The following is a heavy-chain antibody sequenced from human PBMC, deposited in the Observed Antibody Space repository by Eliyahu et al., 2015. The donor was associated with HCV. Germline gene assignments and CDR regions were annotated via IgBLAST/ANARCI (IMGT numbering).Heavy chain of an antibody. D-gene: IGHD3-16*01. Sequence: QVQLVQSGAEVKKPGASVNVSCKASGXTFXSXYMHWVRQAPGXGLEWXGIINPSGDSTIYAQKFQGRVTMTSDTSTSTVYMELSSLRSEDTAVYYCARESSLSFFDGPSKITHDAFDIWGQGTMVTVSS. CDR2: INPSGDST. J-gene: IGHJ3*02. CDR3: ARESSLSFFDGPSKITHDAFDI. CDR1: GXTFXSXY. V-gene: IGHV1-46*01.